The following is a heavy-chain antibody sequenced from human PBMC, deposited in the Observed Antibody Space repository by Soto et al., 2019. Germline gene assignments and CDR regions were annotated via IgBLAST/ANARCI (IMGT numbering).Heavy chain of an antibody. CDR3: ARDPAMIVVVMGGYFDY. CDR1: GFTFSSYG. Sequence: GGSLRLSCAASGFTFSSYGMHWVRQAPGKGLEWVAVIWYDGSNKYYADSVKGRFTISRDNSKNTLYLQMNSLRAEDTAVYYCARDPAMIVVVMGGYFDYWGQGTLVTVSS. D-gene: IGHD3-22*01. CDR2: IWYDGSNK. V-gene: IGHV3-33*01. J-gene: IGHJ4*02.